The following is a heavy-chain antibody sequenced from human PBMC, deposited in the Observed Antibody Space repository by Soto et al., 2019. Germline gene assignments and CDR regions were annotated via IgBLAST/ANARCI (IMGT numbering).Heavy chain of an antibody. CDR1: GSSISGRNYY. V-gene: IGHV4-39*01. Sequence: QLQLQESGPGLVKLSETLSLTCAVSGSSISGRNYYWAWIRQPPGKGLEWIGRIYYSGTTYYNPSHKSRLTISVYTSKNQFTLKLGSVTAADTAVYHCARLDTYDGSGYYLDYWGQGTLVTVSS. J-gene: IGHJ4*02. CDR3: ARLDTYDGSGYYLDY. D-gene: IGHD3-22*01. CDR2: IYYSGTT.